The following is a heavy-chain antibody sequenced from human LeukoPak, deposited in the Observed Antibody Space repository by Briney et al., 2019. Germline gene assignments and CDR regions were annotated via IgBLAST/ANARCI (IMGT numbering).Heavy chain of an antibody. J-gene: IGHJ4*02. CDR3: AKGAMPYYDGSGYNYFDY. V-gene: IGHV3-23*01. CDR1: GFTFGAYA. D-gene: IGHD3-22*01. Sequence: PGGSLRLSCAVSGFTFGAYAMSWVRQAPGKGREWVSAMSGSGGMTYYADSVKGRFSISRDNSKNTLHLQMNSLRAEDTAVYYCAKGAMPYYDGSGYNYFDYWGQGTPVTVSS. CDR2: MSGSGGMT.